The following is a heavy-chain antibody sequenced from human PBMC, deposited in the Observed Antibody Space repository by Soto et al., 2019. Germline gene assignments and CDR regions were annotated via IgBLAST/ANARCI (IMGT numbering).Heavy chain of an antibody. J-gene: IGHJ4*02. V-gene: IGHV2-5*02. CDR1: GFSLTTSGVG. D-gene: IGHD3-3*01. CDR2: IYWDDDK. CDR3: AHRVLRTVFGLVTTTAIYFDF. Sequence: QITLNESGPTVVRPTETLTLTCRFSGFSLTTSGVGVGWIRQSPGKAPVWLALIYWDDDKRDSASLKSRLTITKETSKNQVVLTVSDLDPTDTATYYCAHRVLRTVFGLVTTTAIYFDFWGQGTPVAVSS.